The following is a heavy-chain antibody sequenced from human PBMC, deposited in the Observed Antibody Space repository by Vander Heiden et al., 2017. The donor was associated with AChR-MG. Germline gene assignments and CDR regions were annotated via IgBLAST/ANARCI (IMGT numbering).Heavy chain of an antibody. Sequence: QVQLVQSGAEVKKSGASVKVSCKASGGTFSSSAIRWVRQAPGQGLEWMGGIIPIFGTANYAQKFQGRVTITADESTSTAYMELSSLRSEDTAVYYCATDDCSGGSCYPLKFDYWGQGTLVTVSS. V-gene: IGHV1-69*01. CDR3: ATDDCSGGSCYPLKFDY. CDR2: IIPIFGTA. J-gene: IGHJ4*02. CDR1: GGTFSSSA. D-gene: IGHD2-15*01.